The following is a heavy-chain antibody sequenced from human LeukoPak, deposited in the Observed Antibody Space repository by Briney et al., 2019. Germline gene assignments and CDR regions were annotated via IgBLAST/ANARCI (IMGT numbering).Heavy chain of an antibody. CDR3: ARHRAEMATITDDTFDM. Sequence: SETLSLTCSVSGTSITPYPWSWIRQPPGRGLEWIGYFYTSGNTHQNPSLKSRVTMSIDASKNQFSLRLSSMTAADTAVYYCARHRAEMATITDDTFDMWGQGTMVTVSS. CDR2: FYTSGNT. D-gene: IGHD5-24*01. CDR1: GTSITPYP. V-gene: IGHV4-4*09. J-gene: IGHJ3*02.